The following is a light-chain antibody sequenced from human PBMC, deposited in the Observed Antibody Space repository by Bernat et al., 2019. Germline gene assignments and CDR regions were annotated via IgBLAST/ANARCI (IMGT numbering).Light chain of an antibody. CDR2: DVR. CDR1: SSDVGGYNY. CDR3: SSYTSSSTLV. J-gene: IGLJ3*02. V-gene: IGLV2-14*03. Sequence: QSALTQPASVSGSPGQSITISCTGTSSDVGGYNYVSWYQQHPGRAPKLMIYDVRDRPSGISNRFSGSKSGNTASLTISGLLAGDEADYYCSSYTSSSTLVFGGGTRLTVL.